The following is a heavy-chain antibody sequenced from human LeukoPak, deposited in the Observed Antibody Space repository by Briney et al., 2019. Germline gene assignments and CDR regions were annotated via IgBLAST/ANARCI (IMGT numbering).Heavy chain of an antibody. V-gene: IGHV3-30*18. J-gene: IGHJ4*02. CDR1: RFTFSNFG. Sequence: GGSLRLSCAASRFTFSNFGMHWVRQAPGKWLEWVAVISYDGSDKYYADSVKGRFTISRDNSKNTLYLQMNSLRAEDTAVYYCAKDGPSLVAIDYWGQGTLVTVSS. CDR2: ISYDGSDK. CDR3: AKDGPSLVAIDY. D-gene: IGHD2-15*01.